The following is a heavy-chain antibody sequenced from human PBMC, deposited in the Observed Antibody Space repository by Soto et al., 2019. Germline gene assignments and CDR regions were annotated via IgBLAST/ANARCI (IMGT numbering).Heavy chain of an antibody. D-gene: IGHD5-18*01. Sequence: EVQLVESGGGLVQPGGSLKLSCAASGFTFSGSAMHWVRQASGKGLEWVGRIRSKANSYATAYAASVKGRFTISRDDSKNTAYLQMNSLKTEDTDVYYCTSLNTAMDPWGQGSLVTVSS. V-gene: IGHV3-73*02. J-gene: IGHJ5*02. CDR3: TSLNTAMDP. CDR2: IRSKANSYAT. CDR1: GFTFSGSA.